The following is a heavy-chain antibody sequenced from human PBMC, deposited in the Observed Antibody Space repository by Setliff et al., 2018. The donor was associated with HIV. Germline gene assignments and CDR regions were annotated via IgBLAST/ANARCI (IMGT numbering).Heavy chain of an antibody. J-gene: IGHJ6*03. CDR2: INTDERYT. CDR3: ARGRRDCSRGSCYGPYYMDV. Sequence: GSLRLSCAASGFAFSTYWMHWVRQAPGKGLVWVSRINTDERYTLYADSVKGRFTISRDNAKSTLYLQMNSLRAEDTATYYCARGRRDCSRGSCYGPYYMDVWGKGTTVTVSS. D-gene: IGHD2-15*01. CDR1: GFAFSTYW. V-gene: IGHV3-74*01.